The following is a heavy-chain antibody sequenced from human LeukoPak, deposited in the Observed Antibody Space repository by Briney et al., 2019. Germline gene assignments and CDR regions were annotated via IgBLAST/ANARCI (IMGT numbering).Heavy chain of an antibody. CDR3: ARPGDDAFDI. Sequence: GESLKISCKGSGYSFTSYWISWVRQMPGKSLEWMGRIDPSDSYTNYSPSFQGHVTISADKSISTAYLQWSSLKASDTAMYYCARPGDDAFDIWGQGTMVTVSS. CDR2: IDPSDSYT. J-gene: IGHJ3*02. V-gene: IGHV5-10-1*01. CDR1: GYSFTSYW.